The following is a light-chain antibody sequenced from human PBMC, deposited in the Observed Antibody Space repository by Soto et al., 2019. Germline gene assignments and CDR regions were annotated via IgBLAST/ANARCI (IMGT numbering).Light chain of an antibody. Sequence: DIQMTQSPSTLSASVGDRVTITCRASQSISSWLAWYQQKPGKAPKLLIYKASSLESGVPSRFSGSGSGTEFTLAISSLQPDDFATYYGQQYNSYQYSFGQGPKLEIK. J-gene: IGKJ2*01. CDR3: QQYNSYQYS. CDR2: KAS. V-gene: IGKV1-5*03. CDR1: QSISSW.